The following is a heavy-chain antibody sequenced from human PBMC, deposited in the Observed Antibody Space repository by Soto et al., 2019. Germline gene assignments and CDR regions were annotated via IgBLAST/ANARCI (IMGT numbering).Heavy chain of an antibody. CDR2: ISSTSTYI. CDR1: GFTFSDNS. V-gene: IGHV3-21*01. D-gene: IGHD1-26*01. CDR3: ARQRDGREGDY. Sequence: EVQLVESGGGLVKPGGSLRLSCAASGFTFSDNSMKWVRQAPGKGLEWVSSISSTSTYIFYADSLKGRFTISRDNAKNSRYRQRTGLRAEDTAVYYCARQRDGREGDYWGREPWSPSPQ. J-gene: IGHJ4*02.